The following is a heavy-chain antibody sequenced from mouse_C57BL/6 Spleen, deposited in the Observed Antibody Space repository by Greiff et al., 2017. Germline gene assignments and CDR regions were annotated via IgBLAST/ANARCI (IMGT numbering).Heavy chain of an antibody. Sequence: EVKLVESGGGLVKPGGSLKLSCAASGFTFSSYAMSWVRQTPEKRLEWVATISDGGSYTYYPDNVKGRFTISRDNAKNNLYLQMSHLKSEDTAMYYCARDATGTRLFAYWGQGTLVTVSA. CDR2: ISDGGSYT. J-gene: IGHJ3*01. V-gene: IGHV5-4*01. CDR3: ARDATGTRLFAY. D-gene: IGHD4-1*01. CDR1: GFTFSSYA.